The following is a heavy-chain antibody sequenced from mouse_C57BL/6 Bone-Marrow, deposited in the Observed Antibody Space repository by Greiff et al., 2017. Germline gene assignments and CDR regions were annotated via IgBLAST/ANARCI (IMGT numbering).Heavy chain of an antibody. CDR2: IRLKSDHYAY. D-gene: IGHD1-1*01. V-gene: IGHV6-3*01. Sequence: EVQVVESGGGLVQPGGSMKLSCVASGFTFSNYWMNWVRQSPEKGLEWVAQIRLKSDHYAYNYAKSVKGRFTISRDDSKSSVYLQMINLRAEDTGIYYCSACTTTVVEGAWFAYWGQGTLVTVSA. CDR3: SACTTTVVEGAWFAY. J-gene: IGHJ3*01. CDR1: GFTFSNYW.